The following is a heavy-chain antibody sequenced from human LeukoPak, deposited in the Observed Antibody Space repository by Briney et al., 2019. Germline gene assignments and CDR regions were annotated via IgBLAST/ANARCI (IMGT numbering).Heavy chain of an antibody. J-gene: IGHJ4*02. D-gene: IGHD5-18*01. Sequence: GGSLRLSCAASGFTFGSYWMSWVRQAPGKGLEWVANIKRDGSETYYMDSVKGRFTISRDNAKNSLFLQMVSLRAEDTAVYYCARGRYSSTTYYFDYWGQGTPVTVSS. V-gene: IGHV3-7*03. CDR2: IKRDGSET. CDR3: ARGRYSSTTYYFDY. CDR1: GFTFGSYW.